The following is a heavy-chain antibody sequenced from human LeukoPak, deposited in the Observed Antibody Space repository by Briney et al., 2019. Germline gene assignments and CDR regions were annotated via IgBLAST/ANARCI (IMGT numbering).Heavy chain of an antibody. CDR1: GFSFYNVW. J-gene: IGHJ4*02. Sequence: GGSLRLSCAASGFSFYNVWMHWVRQAPGKGLEWVANIKRDGSEKYYADSVKGRFTISRDNSKNTLYLQMNSLRAEDTAVYYCAKDGSSGYYYAFDYWGQGTLVTVSS. D-gene: IGHD3-22*01. V-gene: IGHV3-7*01. CDR2: IKRDGSEK. CDR3: AKDGSSGYYYAFDY.